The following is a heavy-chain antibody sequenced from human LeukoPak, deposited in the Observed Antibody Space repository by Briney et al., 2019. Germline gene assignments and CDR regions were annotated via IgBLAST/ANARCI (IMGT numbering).Heavy chain of an antibody. Sequence: PGGSLRLSCAASGFTFSSYAMHWVRQAPGKGLEWVAVISYDGSNKYYADSVKGRFTVSRDNAKNSLYLQMNSLRGEDTAVYYCLHYDSGRIWGQGTLVTVSS. CDR3: LHYDSGRI. CDR1: GFTFSSYA. CDR2: ISYDGSNK. D-gene: IGHD3-10*01. J-gene: IGHJ4*02. V-gene: IGHV3-30-3*01.